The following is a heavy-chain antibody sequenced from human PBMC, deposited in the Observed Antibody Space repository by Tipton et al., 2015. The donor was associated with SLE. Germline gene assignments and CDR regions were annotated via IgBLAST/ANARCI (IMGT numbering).Heavy chain of an antibody. CDR1: GYSISSGFY. D-gene: IGHD4-17*01. V-gene: IGHV4-38-2*02. CDR2: THYSGNT. J-gene: IGHJ6*02. CDR3: ARDGDGDYAYYSGMDV. Sequence: TLSLTCSVSGYSISSGFYWGLIRQPPGKGLEWIGLTHYSGNTDYNPSLKNRVSISVDTSKNQFSLQLSSVTAADTAVYYCARDGDGDYAYYSGMDVWGQGTTVTVSS.